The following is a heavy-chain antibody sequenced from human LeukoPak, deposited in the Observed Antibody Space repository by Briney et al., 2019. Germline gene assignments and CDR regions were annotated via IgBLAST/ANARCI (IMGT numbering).Heavy chain of an antibody. Sequence: SETLSLTCTVSGGSISSYYWSWIRQPPGKGLEWIGEINHSGSTNYNPSLKSRVTISVDTSKNQFSLKLSSVTAADTAVYYWARVPVQYYFDYWGQGTLVTVSS. CDR2: INHSGST. V-gene: IGHV4-34*01. J-gene: IGHJ4*02. CDR1: GGSISSYY. CDR3: ARVPVQYYFDY.